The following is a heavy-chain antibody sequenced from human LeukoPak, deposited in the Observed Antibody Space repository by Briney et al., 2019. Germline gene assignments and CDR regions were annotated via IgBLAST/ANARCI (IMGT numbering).Heavy chain of an antibody. Sequence: SVKVSCKASGGTFSSYAISWVRQAPGQGLVWMGGIIPIFGTANYAQKFQGRVTITADESTSTAYMELSSLRSEDTAVYYCARNAVPDRPFSGMDVWGKGTTVTVSS. V-gene: IGHV1-69*13. CDR1: GGTFSSYA. CDR2: IIPIFGTA. J-gene: IGHJ6*04. CDR3: ARNAVPDRPFSGMDV. D-gene: IGHD2-2*01.